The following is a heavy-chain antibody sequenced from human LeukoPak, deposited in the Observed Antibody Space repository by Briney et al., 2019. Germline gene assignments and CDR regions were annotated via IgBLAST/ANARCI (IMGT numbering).Heavy chain of an antibody. Sequence: SGGSLRLSCAASGFTFGNYWMSWVRQAPGKGLEWVANIKQDGSEKYYVDSVKGRFTISRDNAKNSLYLQMNSLRAEDTAVYYCARDAVGITIFGLTMDVWGQGTTVTVSS. CDR3: ARDAVGITIFGLTMDV. CDR1: GFTFGNYW. D-gene: IGHD3-3*01. CDR2: IKQDGSEK. J-gene: IGHJ6*02. V-gene: IGHV3-7*01.